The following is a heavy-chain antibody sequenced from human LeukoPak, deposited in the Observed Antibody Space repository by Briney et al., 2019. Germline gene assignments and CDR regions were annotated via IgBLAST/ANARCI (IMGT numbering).Heavy chain of an antibody. V-gene: IGHV4-59*01. CDR2: IYYSGST. CDR3: ASGGYSSSRPGAFDI. D-gene: IGHD6-13*01. Sequence: KTSETLSLTCTVSGGSISSYYWSWIRQPPGKGLEWIGYIYYSGSTNYNPSLKSRVTISVVTSKNQFSLKLSSVTAADTAVYYCASGGYSSSRPGAFDIWGQGTMVTVSS. J-gene: IGHJ3*02. CDR1: GGSISSYY.